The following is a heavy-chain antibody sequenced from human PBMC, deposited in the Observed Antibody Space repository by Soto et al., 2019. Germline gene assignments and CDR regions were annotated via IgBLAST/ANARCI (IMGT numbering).Heavy chain of an antibody. CDR1: GYTFTSYD. J-gene: IGHJ6*02. CDR3: TTDAGLNEFGMDV. Sequence: ASVKVSCKASGYTFTSYDINWVRQATGQGLEWMGWMNPNSGNTGYAQKFQGRVTMTRNSSISTAYMDLSSLKTEDTAVYYCTTDAGLNEFGMDVWGQGTTVTVSS. V-gene: IGHV1-8*01. CDR2: MNPNSGNT. D-gene: IGHD1-1*01.